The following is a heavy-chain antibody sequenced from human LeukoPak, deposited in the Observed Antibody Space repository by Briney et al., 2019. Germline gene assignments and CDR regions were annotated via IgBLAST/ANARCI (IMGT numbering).Heavy chain of an antibody. J-gene: IGHJ6*03. CDR3: ARDRGSYCSSTSCHYSYYYYYMDV. D-gene: IGHD2-2*01. CDR1: GGTFSSYA. Sequence: SVKVSCKASGGTFSSYAISWVRQAPGQGLEWMGGIIPIIGTANYAQKFQGRVTITTDESTSTAYMELSSLRSEDTAVYYCARDRGSYCSSTSCHYSYYYYYMDVWGKGTTVTVSS. V-gene: IGHV1-69*05. CDR2: IIPIIGTA.